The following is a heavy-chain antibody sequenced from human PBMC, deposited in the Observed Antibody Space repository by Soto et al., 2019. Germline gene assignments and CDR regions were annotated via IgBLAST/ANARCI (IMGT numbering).Heavy chain of an antibody. CDR3: ARGVHYDTSGYYYFY. V-gene: IGHV1-69*13. CDR1: GGTFNNYA. J-gene: IGHJ4*02. CDR2: IIPIFGTA. D-gene: IGHD3-22*01. Sequence: SVKVSCKASGGTFNNYAISWVRQAPGQGLEWMGGIIPIFGTANYAQRFQGRVATTADESTSTAYMELRSLRSEDTAVYYCARGVHYDTSGYYYFYWGQGTLVTVSS.